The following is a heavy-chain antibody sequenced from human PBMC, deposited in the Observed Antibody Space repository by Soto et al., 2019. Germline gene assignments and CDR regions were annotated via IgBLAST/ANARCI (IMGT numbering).Heavy chain of an antibody. CDR1: GFTFSSYW. CDR3: VRGDGDRYDGHGYLGRH. CDR2: MNMDGNRI. V-gene: IGHV3-74*01. J-gene: IGHJ4*02. Sequence: EVQLVESGGGLVQPGGSLRLSCAASGFTFSSYWMHWVRQAPGKGLEWVSRMNMDGNRISYVDSVKGRCTISGDNAKNTFYMEMNSARVEDTAVYYCVRGDGDRYDGHGYLGRHWGQGSLVTVSS. D-gene: IGHD2-21*01.